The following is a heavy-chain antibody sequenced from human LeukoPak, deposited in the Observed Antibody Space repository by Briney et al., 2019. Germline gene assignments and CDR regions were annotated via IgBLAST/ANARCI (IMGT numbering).Heavy chain of an antibody. CDR3: ARSSIAAPRHKEYFQH. CDR2: ISGSSSYR. J-gene: IGHJ1*01. D-gene: IGHD6-6*01. V-gene: IGHV3-21*01. Sequence: PGGALRVSCAASGFTFFSYTMNWVRQDPGEGLEGVSAISGSSSYRYYAESVKGRFTISRDNAKKLLYLQMNSLRAEDTAVYYCARSSIAAPRHKEYFQHWGQGTLVTVSS. CDR1: GFTFFSYT.